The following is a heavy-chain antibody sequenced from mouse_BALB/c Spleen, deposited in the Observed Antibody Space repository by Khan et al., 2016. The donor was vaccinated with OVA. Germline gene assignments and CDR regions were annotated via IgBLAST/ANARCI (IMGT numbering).Heavy chain of an antibody. CDR3: SRSPFAY. CDR2: IDPYDSVT. V-gene: IGHV1-52*01. J-gene: IGHJ3*01. CDR1: GYTFTSYW. Sequence: QVQLQQSGAELERPGASVKLSCEASGYTFTSYWMKWVKQRPEKGLEWIGRIDPYDSVTHYNQNFKEKAIFTVDTSSSTAYMQLSSLTSEDSAVCFCSRSPFAYWGQGTLVTVSA.